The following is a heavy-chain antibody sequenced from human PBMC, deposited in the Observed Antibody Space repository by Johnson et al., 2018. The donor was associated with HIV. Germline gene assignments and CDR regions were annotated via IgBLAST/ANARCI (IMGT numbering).Heavy chain of an antibody. V-gene: IGHV3-30*02. J-gene: IGHJ3*01. CDR1: GLTFSNYG. CDR2: IRYDGSNK. D-gene: IGHD3-10*01. Sequence: QVQLVESGGGLVQPGGSLRISCTASGLTFSNYGMHWVRQAPGKGLEWVAFIRYDGSNKYYADSVKGRFTISRDNSKNILYLQMNSLRPEDTAVYYCARDGRDLVTRGSFDVWGQGTVVTVSS. CDR3: ARDGRDLVTRGSFDV.